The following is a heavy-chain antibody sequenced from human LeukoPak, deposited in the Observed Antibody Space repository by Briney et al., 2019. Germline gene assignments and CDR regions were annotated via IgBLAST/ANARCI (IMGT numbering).Heavy chain of an antibody. Sequence: GASVKVSCKASGYTLTELSMHWVRQAPGKGLEWMGGFDPEDGETIYAQKFQGRVTMTEDTSTDTAYMELSSLRSEDTAVYYCATAQDYVWGSPYYFDYWGQGTLVTVSS. D-gene: IGHD3-16*01. J-gene: IGHJ4*02. V-gene: IGHV1-24*01. CDR2: FDPEDGET. CDR1: GYTLTELS. CDR3: ATAQDYVWGSPYYFDY.